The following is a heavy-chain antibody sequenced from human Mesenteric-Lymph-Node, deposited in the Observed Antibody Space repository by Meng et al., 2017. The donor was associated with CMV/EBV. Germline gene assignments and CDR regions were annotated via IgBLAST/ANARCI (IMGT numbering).Heavy chain of an antibody. CDR1: KFAFSDYA. Sequence: GESLKISCAASKFAFSDYAMTWVRQAPGKGLEWVSAISRDSDLTFYEDSVKGRFTISRDNSRNTLFLQMNSLRAEDTAIYYCAKDCYLRGTRPQGYFDSWGQRTLVTVSS. CDR2: ISRDSDLT. J-gene: IGHJ4*02. D-gene: IGHD2-15*01. V-gene: IGHV3-23*01. CDR3: AKDCYLRGTRPQGYFDS.